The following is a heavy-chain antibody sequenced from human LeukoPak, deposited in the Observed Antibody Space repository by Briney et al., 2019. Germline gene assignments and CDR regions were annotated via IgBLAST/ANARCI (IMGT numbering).Heavy chain of an antibody. D-gene: IGHD6-19*01. CDR3: ARGAFYSSGWYENY. V-gene: IGHV3-11*01. CDR2: ISSSGSTI. CDR1: GFTFDDYA. Sequence: PGGSLRLSCAASGFTFDDYAMHWVRQAPGKGLEWVSYISSSGSTIYYADSVKGRFTISRDNAKNSLYLQMNSLRAEDTALYYCARGAFYSSGWYENYWGQGALVTVSS. J-gene: IGHJ4*02.